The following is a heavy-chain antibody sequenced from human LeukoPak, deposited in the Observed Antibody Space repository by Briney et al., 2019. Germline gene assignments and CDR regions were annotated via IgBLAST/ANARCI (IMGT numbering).Heavy chain of an antibody. CDR1: GFTFSSYG. J-gene: IGHJ4*02. CDR2: IQYDGSNQ. V-gene: IGHV3-30*02. Sequence: GGSLRLSCAASGFTFSSYGMHWVRQAPGKGLEWVAYIQYDGSNQQYANSVKGRFSISRDSSKNILYLQMNSLRAEDTAVYYCAKGHSSSWSFFDYWGQGTLVTVSS. D-gene: IGHD6-13*01. CDR3: AKGHSSSWSFFDY.